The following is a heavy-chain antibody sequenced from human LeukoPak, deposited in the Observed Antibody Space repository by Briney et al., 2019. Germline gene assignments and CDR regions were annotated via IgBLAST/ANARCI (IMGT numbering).Heavy chain of an antibody. CDR3: ARDPYSGTYSDYYYYMDV. J-gene: IGHJ6*03. V-gene: IGHV3-21*01. CDR2: ITSSGSYI. CDR1: AFSFSDYN. Sequence: GGSLRLSCAASAFSFSDYNMNWVRQAPGKGLEWVSSITSSGSYIYYADSVKGRFTISRDNAKNSLYLQLNSLRAEDTAVYYCARDPYSGTYSDYYYYMDVWGKGTTVTVSS. D-gene: IGHD1-26*01.